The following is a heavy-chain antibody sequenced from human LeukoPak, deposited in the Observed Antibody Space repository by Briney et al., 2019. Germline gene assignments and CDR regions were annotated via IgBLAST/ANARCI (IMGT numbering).Heavy chain of an antibody. CDR1: GFTFSTYS. Sequence: GGSLGLSCAASGFTFSTYSMIWVRQAPERGLEWVSSISSNSDYIYYIDSVKGRFTISRDNAKNSLYLQMNSLRAEDTAVYYCARVAAKLGWEREVRDPFDVWGQGTMVAVSS. D-gene: IGHD1-26*01. CDR2: ISSNSDYI. V-gene: IGHV3-21*06. CDR3: ARVAAKLGWEREVRDPFDV. J-gene: IGHJ3*01.